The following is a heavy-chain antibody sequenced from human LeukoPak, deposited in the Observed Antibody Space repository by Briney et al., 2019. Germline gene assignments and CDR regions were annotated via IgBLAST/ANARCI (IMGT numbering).Heavy chain of an antibody. Sequence: GGSLRLSCAASGFTFSSYAMSWVRQAPGKGLEWVGRIKSKTDGGTTDYAAPVKGRFTISRDDSKNTLYLQMNSLKTEDTAVYYCTTLPVIFSSSQFDYWGQGTLVTVSS. D-gene: IGHD6-13*01. CDR1: GFTFSSYA. CDR3: TTLPVIFSSSQFDY. V-gene: IGHV3-15*01. CDR2: IKSKTDGGTT. J-gene: IGHJ4*02.